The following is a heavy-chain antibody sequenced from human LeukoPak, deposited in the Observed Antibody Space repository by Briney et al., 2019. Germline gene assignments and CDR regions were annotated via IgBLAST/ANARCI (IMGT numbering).Heavy chain of an antibody. D-gene: IGHD4-11*01. Sequence: SQTLSLTCTVSGGSISSGSYYWSWIRQPAGKGLEWIGRIYTSGSANYNPSLKSRVTISVDTSKNQFSLKLSSVTAADTAVYYCAREEYSNYYYYYMDVWGKGTTVTVSS. CDR2: IYTSGSA. J-gene: IGHJ6*03. CDR3: AREEYSNYYYYYMDV. V-gene: IGHV4-61*02. CDR1: GGSISSGSYY.